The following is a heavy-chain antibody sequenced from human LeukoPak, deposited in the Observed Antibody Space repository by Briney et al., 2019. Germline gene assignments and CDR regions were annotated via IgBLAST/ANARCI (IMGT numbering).Heavy chain of an antibody. D-gene: IGHD4-23*01. CDR3: YGANAEH. J-gene: IGHJ1*01. V-gene: IGHV3-23*01. CDR2: TTATGYTT. Sequence: QPGGSLRLSCAASGFTFRRYAMSWVRQASGKGLEWVSSTTATGYTTYYADSVKGRFTTARDNAKNTLYLQMNSLRAEDTAVYYCYGANAEHWGQGTLVTVSS. CDR1: GFTFRRYA.